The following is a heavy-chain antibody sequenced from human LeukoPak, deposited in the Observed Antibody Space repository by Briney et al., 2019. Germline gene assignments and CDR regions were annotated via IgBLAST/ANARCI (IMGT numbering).Heavy chain of an antibody. CDR3: ARERIYFGSGRDLTDARLFYYYGMDV. CDR2: IYSDGST. CDR1: GFTVRSNC. J-gene: IGHJ6*02. V-gene: IGHV3-53*01. Sequence: SGGSLRLSCVASGFTVRSNCMTWVRQAPGKGLEWVSVIYSDGSTYYSDSVKGRFTIPRDNSENTLYLQMNSLRAEDTAVYYCARERIYFGSGRDLTDARLFYYYGMDVWGQGTTVTVSS. D-gene: IGHD3-10*01.